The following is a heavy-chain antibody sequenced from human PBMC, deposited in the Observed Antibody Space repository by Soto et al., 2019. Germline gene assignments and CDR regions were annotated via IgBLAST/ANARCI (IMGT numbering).Heavy chain of an antibody. V-gene: IGHV3-72*01. CDR2: TRNKANSHTT. D-gene: IGHD4-17*01. CDR1: GFTFSDHY. J-gene: IGHJ4*02. CDR3: ARATTVTDY. Sequence: PGGSPRLSCAASGFTFSDHYMDWVRQAPGKGLEWVGRTRNKANSHTTEYAASVKGRFTISRDDSKNSLYLQMNSLKIEDTAVYYCARATTVTDYWGQGTLVTVSS.